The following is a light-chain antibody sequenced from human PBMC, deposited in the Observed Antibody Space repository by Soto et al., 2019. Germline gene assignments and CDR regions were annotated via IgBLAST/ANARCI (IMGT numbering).Light chain of an antibody. CDR2: GAS. V-gene: IGKV3-15*01. CDR1: QSVRTK. J-gene: IGKJ5*01. Sequence: EIVMTQSPGTLSVSPGEGATLFCRASQSVRTKLAWYQQRAGQAPRLLMYGASTRATGIPDRFSGSVSGTEFTLTISSLQSEDFAVYYCQQYNSWPPITFGQGTRLEIK. CDR3: QQYNSWPPIT.